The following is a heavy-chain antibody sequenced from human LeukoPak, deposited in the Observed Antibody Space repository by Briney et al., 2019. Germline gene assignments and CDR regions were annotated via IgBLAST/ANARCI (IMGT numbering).Heavy chain of an antibody. V-gene: IGHV3-48*03. D-gene: IGHD4-17*01. CDR1: GFTFSSYE. J-gene: IGHJ4*02. CDR2: ISRSGSTI. CDR3: AKSTVTNYFDN. Sequence: GGSLRLSCAASGFTFSSYEMNWVRQAPGKGLEWISYISRSGSTINYADSVKSRFTISRDDAKYSLYLQMNSLRAEDTAVYYCAKSTVTNYFDNWGQGSLVTVSS.